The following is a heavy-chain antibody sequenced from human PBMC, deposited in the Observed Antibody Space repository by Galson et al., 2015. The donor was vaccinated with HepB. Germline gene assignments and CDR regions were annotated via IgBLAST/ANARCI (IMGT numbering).Heavy chain of an antibody. CDR1: GFTFSSYW. CDR2: IYPGDSNT. J-gene: IGHJ3*02. CDR3: ARLRTTVTTGRAFDI. V-gene: IGHV5-51*01. D-gene: IGHD4-17*01. Sequence: QSGAEVKKPGESLKISCKGSGFTFSSYWIAWVRQMPGKGLEWMGIIYPGDSNTRYSPSFQGQVTISADKSISTAYLQWNSLKASDTAMYYCARLRTTVTTGRAFDIWGRGTMVTVSS.